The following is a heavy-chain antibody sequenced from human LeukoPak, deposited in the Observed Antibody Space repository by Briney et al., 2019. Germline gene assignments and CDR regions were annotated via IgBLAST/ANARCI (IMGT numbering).Heavy chain of an antibody. Sequence: GGSLRLSCAASGFTFSSYAMSWVRQGPGKGLEWVSAISGSGASTYYADSVKGRFTISRDNSKNTLYLQMNSLRAEDTAVYYCAKSYDSSGYYPFDYWGQGTLVTVSS. CDR2: ISGSGAST. CDR3: AKSYDSSGYYPFDY. CDR1: GFTFSSYA. J-gene: IGHJ4*02. V-gene: IGHV3-23*01. D-gene: IGHD3-22*01.